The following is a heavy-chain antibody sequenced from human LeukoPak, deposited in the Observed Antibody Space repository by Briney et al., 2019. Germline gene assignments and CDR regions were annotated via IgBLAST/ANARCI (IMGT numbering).Heavy chain of an antibody. D-gene: IGHD5-24*01. J-gene: IGHJ5*02. CDR1: GGSVSSGSYY. Sequence: SETLSLTCTVSGGSVSSGSYYWSWIRQPPGKGLEWIGYIYYSGSTNYNPSLKSRVTISLDTSKNQFSLKLSSVTAADTAVYHCARIIEMATIFAPFDPWGQGTLVTVSS. CDR2: IYYSGST. CDR3: ARIIEMATIFAPFDP. V-gene: IGHV4-61*01.